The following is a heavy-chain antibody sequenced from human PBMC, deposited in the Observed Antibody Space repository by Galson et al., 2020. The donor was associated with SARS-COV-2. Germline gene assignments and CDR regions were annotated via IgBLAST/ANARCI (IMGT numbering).Heavy chain of an antibody. J-gene: IGHJ4*02. CDR1: GGSFSPYS. Sequence: TSETLSLTCAVYGGSFSPYSWSWVRQPPGKGLEWIGEINHSGNTNYNPSLKSRVTMSVDTSKHQLSLKVTSVTAADTAVYYCARGGIQGVAPGLDYWGQGTLVTVSS. CDR2: INHSGNT. V-gene: IGHV4-34*01. CDR3: ARGGIQGVAPGLDY. D-gene: IGHD1-26*01.